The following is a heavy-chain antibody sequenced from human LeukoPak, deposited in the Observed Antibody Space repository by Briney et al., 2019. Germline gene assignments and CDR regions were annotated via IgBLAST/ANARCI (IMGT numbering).Heavy chain of an antibody. Sequence: SETLSLTCTVSGDSVSSGSYYWSWIRQPPGKGLEWIGYIYYSGSTNYNPSLKSRVTISVDTSKNQFSLKLSSVTAADTAVYYCARAVEGYSYGLRWFDPWGQGTLVTVSS. V-gene: IGHV4-61*01. CDR1: GDSVSSGSYY. D-gene: IGHD5-18*01. J-gene: IGHJ5*02. CDR3: ARAVEGYSYGLRWFDP. CDR2: IYYSGST.